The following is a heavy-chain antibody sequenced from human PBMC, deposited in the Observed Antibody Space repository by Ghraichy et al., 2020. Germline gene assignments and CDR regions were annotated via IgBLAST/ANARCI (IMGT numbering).Heavy chain of an antibody. V-gene: IGHV4-4*02. CDR3: ARGGFEYYDFWSGYLDGYYYMDV. CDR2: IYHSGST. Sequence: SETLSLTCAVSGGSISSSNWWSWVRQPPGKGLEWIGEIYHSGSTNYNPSLKSRVTISVDKSKNQFSLKLSSVTAADTAVYYCARGGFEYYDFWSGYLDGYYYMDVWGKGTTVTVSS. D-gene: IGHD3-3*01. J-gene: IGHJ6*03. CDR1: GGSISSSNW.